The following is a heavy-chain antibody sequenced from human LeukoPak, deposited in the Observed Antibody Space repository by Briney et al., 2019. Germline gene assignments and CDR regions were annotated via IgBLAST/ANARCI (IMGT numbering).Heavy chain of an antibody. CDR3: ARDRYGSESYYSFDY. V-gene: IGHV3-11*01. CDR2: ISSSGYSI. Sequence: PGGSLRLSCAASGFTFSDYYMSWIRQAPGKGLEWVSYISSSGYSIYSADSVKGRFSISRDNAKNSLYLQMNSLRAEDTAVYYCARDRYGSESYYSFDYCGQGTLVTVSS. D-gene: IGHD3-10*01. CDR1: GFTFSDYY. J-gene: IGHJ4*02.